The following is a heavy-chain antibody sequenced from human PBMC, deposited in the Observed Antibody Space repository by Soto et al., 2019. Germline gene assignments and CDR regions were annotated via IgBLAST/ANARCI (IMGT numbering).Heavy chain of an antibody. Sequence: SETLSLTCAVSGGSISSSNWGSWVRQPPGKGLEWIGEIYHSGSTNYNPSLKSRVTISVDKSKNQFSVKLSSVTAADTAVYYCARDRGNVLLWFGTPPYGMDVWGQGTTVTVSS. D-gene: IGHD3-10*01. CDR3: ARDRGNVLLWFGTPPYGMDV. V-gene: IGHV4-4*02. CDR1: GGSISSSNW. CDR2: IYHSGST. J-gene: IGHJ6*02.